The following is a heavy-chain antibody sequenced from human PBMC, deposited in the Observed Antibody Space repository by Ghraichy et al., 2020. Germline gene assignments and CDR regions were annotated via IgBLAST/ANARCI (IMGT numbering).Heavy chain of an antibody. Sequence: SETLSLTCTVSGGSISSNSYYWAWIRQPPGKGLEWIGSVYYSGTTFYNPSLKSRITISLDTSKNQFSLKLSSVTAADTAVYFCARRLIVATIDYWGQGTLVTVSS. V-gene: IGHV4-39*01. CDR2: VYYSGTT. J-gene: IGHJ4*02. CDR1: GGSISSNSYY. D-gene: IGHD5-12*01. CDR3: ARRLIVATIDY.